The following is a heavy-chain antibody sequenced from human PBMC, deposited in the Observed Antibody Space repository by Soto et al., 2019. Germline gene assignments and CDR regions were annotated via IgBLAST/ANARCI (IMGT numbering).Heavy chain of an antibody. D-gene: IGHD3-22*01. CDR2: IKSKTDGGTT. CDR1: GFTFSNAW. CDR3: TTAYDSSGQDY. V-gene: IGHV3-15*01. J-gene: IGHJ4*02. Sequence: EVQLVESGGGLVKPGGSLRLSCAASGFTFSNAWMSWVRQAPGKGLEWVGRIKSKTDGGTTDYAAPVKGRFTISSDDSKNTLYLQMNSLKTEDTAVYYCTTAYDSSGQDYWGQGTLVTVSS.